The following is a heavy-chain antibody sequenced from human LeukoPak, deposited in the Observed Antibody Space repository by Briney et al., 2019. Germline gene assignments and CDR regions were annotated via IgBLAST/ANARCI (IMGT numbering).Heavy chain of an antibody. CDR2: IYHSGST. V-gene: IGHV4-30-2*01. CDR1: GGSISSGGYS. Sequence: SQTLSLTCAVSGGSISSGGYSWSWIRQPPGKGLERIGYIYHSGSTYYNPSLKSRVTISVDTSKNQFSLKLSSVTAADTAVYYCARARAPPGNYDFWSGYYRIPYFDYWGQGTLVTVSS. CDR3: ARARAPPGNYDFWSGYYRIPYFDY. D-gene: IGHD3-3*01. J-gene: IGHJ4*02.